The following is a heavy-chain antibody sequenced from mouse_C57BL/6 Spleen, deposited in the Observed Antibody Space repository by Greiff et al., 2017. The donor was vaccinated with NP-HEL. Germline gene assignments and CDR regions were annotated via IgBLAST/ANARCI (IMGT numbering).Heavy chain of an antibody. V-gene: IGHV1-15*01. Sequence: QVQLKQSGAELVRPGASVTLSCKASGYTFTDYEMHWVKQTPVHGLEWIGAIDPETGGTAYNQKFKGKAILTVDKSSSTAYMERRSLTSEDSAVYYCTSGSSFAYWGQGTLVTVSA. CDR1: GYTFTDYE. J-gene: IGHJ3*01. CDR2: IDPETGGT. CDR3: TSGSSFAY. D-gene: IGHD1-2*01.